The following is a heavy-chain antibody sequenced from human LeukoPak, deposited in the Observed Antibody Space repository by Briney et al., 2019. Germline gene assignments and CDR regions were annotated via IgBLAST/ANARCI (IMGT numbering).Heavy chain of an antibody. CDR3: AKASSGWDFDY. D-gene: IGHD6-19*01. CDR2: ISGSGGST. CDR1: RFTFSSYA. Sequence: PGGPLRLSCAASRFTFSSYAMSWVRQAPGKGLEWVSAISGSGGSTYYADSVKGRFTISRDNSKDTLYLQMNSLRAEDTAVYYCAKASSGWDFDYWGQGTLVTVSS. V-gene: IGHV3-23*01. J-gene: IGHJ4*02.